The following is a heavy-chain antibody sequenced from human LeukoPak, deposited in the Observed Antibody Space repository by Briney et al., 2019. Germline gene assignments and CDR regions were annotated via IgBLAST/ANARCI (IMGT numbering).Heavy chain of an antibody. V-gene: IGHV1-2*06. CDR1: GYSFTGYY. CDR3: ARVLAYCGGDCYLDY. Sequence: AASVKVSCKASGYSFTGYYMHWVRQAPGQGLEWMGRIHPNSGGTSYAQKFQGRVTMTSDTSINTAYMELSRLRSDDTAVYYCARVLAYCGGDCYLDYWGQGTLVTVSS. D-gene: IGHD2-21*02. CDR2: IHPNSGGT. J-gene: IGHJ4*02.